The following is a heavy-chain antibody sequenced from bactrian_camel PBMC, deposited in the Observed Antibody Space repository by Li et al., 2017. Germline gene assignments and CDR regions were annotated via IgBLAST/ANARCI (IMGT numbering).Heavy chain of an antibody. CDR3: AAGALSDY. J-gene: IGHJ4*01. V-gene: IGHV3S31*01. CDR2: IYISGGSE. CDR1: GSAYGGC. D-gene: IGHD8*01. Sequence: VQLVESGGGSVQAGGSLRLSCAASGSAYGGCMGWFRQVPGMEREGVAGIYISGGSEYYADSVKGRFTISKDNAKDILYLQMNSLKPEDTAMYYCAAGALSDYWGQGTQVTVS.